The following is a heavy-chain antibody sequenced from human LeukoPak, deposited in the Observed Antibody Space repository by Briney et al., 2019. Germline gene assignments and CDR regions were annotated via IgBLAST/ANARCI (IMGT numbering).Heavy chain of an antibody. Sequence: SSETLSLTCTVSGGSISSYYWSWIRQPPGKGLEWIGYIYYSGSTNYNPSLKSRVTISVDTSKNQFSLKLSSVTAADTAVYYCARGEDYDILTGYSNWFDPWGQGTLVTVSS. V-gene: IGHV4-59*01. D-gene: IGHD3-9*01. CDR3: ARGEDYDILTGYSNWFDP. CDR1: GGSISSYY. J-gene: IGHJ5*02. CDR2: IYYSGST.